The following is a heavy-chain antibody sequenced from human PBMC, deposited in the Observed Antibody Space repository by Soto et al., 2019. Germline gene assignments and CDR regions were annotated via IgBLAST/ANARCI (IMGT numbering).Heavy chain of an antibody. V-gene: IGHV5-51*01. CDR3: AIKRVELVPFDY. CDR1: GYRFTSHW. Sequence: PXGSLKISGKGCGYRFTSHWIGWVRQMPGKGLEWMGIIYPGDSDTRYSPSFQGQVTISADKSISTAYLQWSSLKASDTAMYYCAIKRVELVPFDYWGQGTLVTGSS. CDR2: IYPGDSDT. J-gene: IGHJ4*02. D-gene: IGHD6-6*01.